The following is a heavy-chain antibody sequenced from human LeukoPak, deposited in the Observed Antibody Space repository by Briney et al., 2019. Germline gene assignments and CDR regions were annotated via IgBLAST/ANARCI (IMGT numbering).Heavy chain of an antibody. D-gene: IGHD6-13*01. Sequence: SETLSLTCTISGGSISSYYWSWIRQPPGKGLEWIGYIYYSGSTNYNPSLKSRVTISVDTSKNQFSLKLTSLTAADTAVYYCARGRTAAAGNSWGQGTLVTVSS. J-gene: IGHJ4*02. CDR2: IYYSGST. CDR3: ARGRTAAAGNS. V-gene: IGHV4-59*01. CDR1: GGSISSYY.